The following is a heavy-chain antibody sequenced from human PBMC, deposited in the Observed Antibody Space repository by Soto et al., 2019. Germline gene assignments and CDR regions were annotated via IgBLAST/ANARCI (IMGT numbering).Heavy chain of an antibody. D-gene: IGHD3-9*01. V-gene: IGHV4-39*01. CDR1: GDSINSDKYY. CDR3: ARLEGLATISYYFDF. CDR2: FYYRGNT. J-gene: IGHJ4*02. Sequence: PSETLSLTCTVSGDSINSDKYYWGWIRQPPGKGLEWIGSFYYRGNTYYNPSLQTRVTISLDKSKSQFSLKLNSVTAADSAVYFCARLEGLATISYYFDFWGQGALVTVSS.